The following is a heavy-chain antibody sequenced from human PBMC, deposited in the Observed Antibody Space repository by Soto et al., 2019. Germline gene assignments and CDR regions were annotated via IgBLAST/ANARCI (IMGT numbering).Heavy chain of an antibody. CDR1: GYTFTSYD. J-gene: IGHJ5*02. CDR2: MNPNSGNT. V-gene: IGHV1-8*01. CDR3: ARGEGVYAKYNWFDP. Sequence: RASVKVSCKASGYTFTSYDINWVRQATGQGLEWMGWMNPNSGNTGYAQKFQGRVTMTRNTSISTAYMELSSLRSEDTAVYYCARGEGVYAKYNWFDPWGQGTLVTVSS. D-gene: IGHD2-8*01.